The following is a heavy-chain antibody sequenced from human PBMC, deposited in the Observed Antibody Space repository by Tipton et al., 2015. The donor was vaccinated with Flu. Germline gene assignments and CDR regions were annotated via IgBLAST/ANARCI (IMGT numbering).Heavy chain of an antibody. CDR1: GGSFSGYY. Sequence: TLSLTCAVYGGSFSGYYGSWIRQPPGKGLEWIGDINHGGSTNYNPSLKSRVIISLDTSKNQFSLRLSSVTAADTAVYYCARGSWAVFGVAEDAFDIWGQGTMVTVSS. V-gene: IGHV4-34*01. D-gene: IGHD3-3*01. CDR3: ARGSWAVFGVAEDAFDI. J-gene: IGHJ3*02. CDR2: INHGGST.